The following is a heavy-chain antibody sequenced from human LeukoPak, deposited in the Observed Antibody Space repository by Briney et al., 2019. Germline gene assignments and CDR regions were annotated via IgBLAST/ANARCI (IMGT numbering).Heavy chain of an antibody. J-gene: IGHJ4*02. D-gene: IGHD6-19*01. CDR3: ARHVSSGWPLFDY. CDR1: GGSISSYY. Sequence: SETLSLTCTVSGGSISSYYWSWLRQPPGKGLEWIGYIYYSGSTKYNPSLKSRVTISVDTPKNQFSLKLSSVTAADTAVYYCARHVSSGWPLFDYWGQGTLVTVSS. V-gene: IGHV4-59*08. CDR2: IYYSGST.